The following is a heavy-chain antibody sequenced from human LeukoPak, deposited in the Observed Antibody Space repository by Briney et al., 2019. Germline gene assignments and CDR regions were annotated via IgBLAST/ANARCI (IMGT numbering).Heavy chain of an antibody. D-gene: IGHD5-12*01. CDR2: ISYDGSNK. V-gene: IGHV3-30*04. J-gene: IGHJ4*02. CDR3: AKATGSGYDLGIYYFDY. CDR1: GFTFNTYA. Sequence: PGGYLRLSCAASGFTFNTYAMRWVRQAPGKGLEWVAVISYDGSNKYYADSLKGRFTISRDNSKSTLYLQMNSLRPEDTAVYYCAKATGSGYDLGIYYFDYWGLGTLVTVSS.